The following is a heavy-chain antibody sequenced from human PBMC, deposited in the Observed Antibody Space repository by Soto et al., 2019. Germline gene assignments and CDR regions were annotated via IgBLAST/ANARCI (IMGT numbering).Heavy chain of an antibody. CDR3: ARDSCGGDCKRLSVPHDAFDL. CDR2: ISSSSSYI. V-gene: IGHV3-21*01. J-gene: IGHJ3*01. D-gene: IGHD2-21*02. CDR1: GFTFSSDS. Sequence: GGSLRLSCAASGFTFSSDSLNWVRQAPGKGLEWVSSISSSSSYIYYADSVKSRFTISRDNAKNSLYLQMNSPRAEDTAVYYCARDSCGGDCKRLSVPHDAFDLWGQGTMVTVSS.